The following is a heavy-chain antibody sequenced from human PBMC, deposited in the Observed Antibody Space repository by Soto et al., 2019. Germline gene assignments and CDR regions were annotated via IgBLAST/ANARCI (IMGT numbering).Heavy chain of an antibody. V-gene: IGHV1-18*01. CDR2: ISTYNGNT. CDR1: GYTFTSYG. CDR3: AKDRGYNWNDGWFDP. D-gene: IGHD1-20*01. Sequence: QVQLVQSGAEVKKPGASVKVSCKASGYTFTSYGISWVRQAPGQGLEWMGWISTYNGNTNYAQKLQGRVTMTTDTSTSTAYMELRSLRSDDTAVYYCAKDRGYNWNDGWFDPWGQGTRVTVSS. J-gene: IGHJ5*02.